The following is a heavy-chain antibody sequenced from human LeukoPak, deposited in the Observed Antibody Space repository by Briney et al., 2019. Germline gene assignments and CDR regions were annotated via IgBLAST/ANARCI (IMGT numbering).Heavy chain of an antibody. V-gene: IGHV3-53*01. CDR1: GFTVSSNY. J-gene: IGHJ6*02. CDR2: IYNSGST. Sequence: PGGSLRLSCAASGFTVSSNYMSWARLAPGKGLEWVSIIYNSGSTYYADSVKGRFTISRDNSRNTLYLQMNSLGAEDTAVYYCATRSQPDYYYGMDVWGQGTTVTVSS. D-gene: IGHD5-18*01. CDR3: ATRSQPDYYYGMDV.